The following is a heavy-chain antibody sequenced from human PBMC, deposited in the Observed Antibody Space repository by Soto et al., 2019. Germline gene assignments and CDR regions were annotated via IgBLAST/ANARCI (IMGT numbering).Heavy chain of an antibody. CDR3: AHHPYYGLGSYSFDY. V-gene: IGHV2-5*02. Sequence: QITLKESGPTLVRPTQTLTLTCTFSGFSLTTSGVVVGWIRQPPGKALEWLAAIYWDDDKRYSSSLKSRLTITKDTSKNQVVLTMTNMDPVDTATYYCAHHPYYGLGSYSFDYWGQGTLVTVSS. CDR1: GFSLTTSGVV. D-gene: IGHD3-10*01. J-gene: IGHJ4*02. CDR2: IYWDDDK.